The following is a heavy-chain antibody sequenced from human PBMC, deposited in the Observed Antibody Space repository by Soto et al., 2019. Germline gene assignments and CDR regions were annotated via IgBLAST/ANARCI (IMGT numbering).Heavy chain of an antibody. Sequence: QTLSLTCAISGDSVSSNRAAWSWIRQSPSRGLEWLGRTYYRSKWYNDYAESVKSRITFKPDTSKNQFSLQLNSVTPEDTAVYYCARAVSNWFDPWGQGTLVTVSS. CDR1: GDSVSSNRAA. CDR2: TYYRSKWYN. CDR3: ARAVSNWFDP. J-gene: IGHJ5*01. V-gene: IGHV6-1*01.